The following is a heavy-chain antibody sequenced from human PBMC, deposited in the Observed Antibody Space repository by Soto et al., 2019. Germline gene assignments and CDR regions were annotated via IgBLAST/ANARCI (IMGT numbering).Heavy chain of an antibody. CDR3: ARDYFGVVIFGAFDI. Sequence: GGALRLSCAASGFTVSSYWMSWVRQAPGKGLEWVANIKQDGSEKYYVDSVKGRFTISRDNAKNSLYLQMNSLRAEDTAVYYCARDYFGVVIFGAFDIWGQGTMVTVSS. CDR1: GFTVSSYW. CDR2: IKQDGSEK. V-gene: IGHV3-7*05. D-gene: IGHD3-3*01. J-gene: IGHJ3*02.